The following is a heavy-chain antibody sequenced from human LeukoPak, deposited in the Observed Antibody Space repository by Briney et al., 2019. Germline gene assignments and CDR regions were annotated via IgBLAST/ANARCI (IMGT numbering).Heavy chain of an antibody. CDR3: AKALRAGHRPVYTYYYMDV. J-gene: IGHJ6*03. Sequence: GGSLRLSCAASEFTFNSYAMNWVRQAPGKWVEGVSTISGSGDTTYYADSVRGRFTISRDKSKNTVFLQMNSLRADDTAVYYCAKALRAGHRPVYTYYYMDVWGKGTTVTVS. CDR2: ISGSGDTT. CDR1: EFTFNSYA. V-gene: IGHV3-23*01. D-gene: IGHD5/OR15-5a*01.